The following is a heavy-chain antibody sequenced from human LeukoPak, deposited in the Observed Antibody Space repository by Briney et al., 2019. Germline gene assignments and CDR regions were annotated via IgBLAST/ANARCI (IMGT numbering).Heavy chain of an antibody. D-gene: IGHD3-10*01. CDR2: ISGSGGNT. CDR1: GLTFNNYA. CDR3: AKTGSVRGSY. Sequence: GGSLRLSCAVSGLTFNNYAMSWVRQAPGKGLEWVSSISGSGGNTYYADSVKGRFTISRDNSKNTLYLQMNSLRAKDTAVYYCAKTGSVRGSYWGQGTLVTVSS. V-gene: IGHV3-23*01. J-gene: IGHJ4*02.